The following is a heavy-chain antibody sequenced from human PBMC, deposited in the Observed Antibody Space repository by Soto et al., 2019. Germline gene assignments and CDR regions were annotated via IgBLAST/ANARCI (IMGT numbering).Heavy chain of an antibody. CDR2: ISSSSDSN. Sequence: PGGSLRLSCAAYGFIFTSYSMVWVRQAPGKGLEWVSSISSSSDSNYYADSVKGRFTISRDNAQNSLYLQMNSLTSEDTAVYYCARDRIADRFVQYFQHWGPGTLVTVSS. CDR3: ARDRIADRFVQYFQH. V-gene: IGHV3-21*01. J-gene: IGHJ1*01. D-gene: IGHD2-21*01. CDR1: GFIFTSYS.